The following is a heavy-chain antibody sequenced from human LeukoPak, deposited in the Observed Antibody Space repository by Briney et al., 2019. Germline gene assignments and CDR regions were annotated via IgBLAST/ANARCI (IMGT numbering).Heavy chain of an antibody. CDR2: IYYSGST. Sequence: PSETVSLTFTVSGGSNSSGGYYWRWIRQHPGKGLEWIGYIYYSGSTYYNPSIKSRVTISVDTSKNQFSLKLSSVTAADTAVHYCARDSVATAYYYYGMDVWGQGTTVTVSS. J-gene: IGHJ6*02. V-gene: IGHV4-31*03. CDR1: GGSNSSGGYY. D-gene: IGHD5-12*01. CDR3: ARDSVATAYYYYGMDV.